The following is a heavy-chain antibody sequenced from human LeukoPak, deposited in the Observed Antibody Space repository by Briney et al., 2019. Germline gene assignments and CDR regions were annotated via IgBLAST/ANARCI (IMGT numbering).Heavy chain of an antibody. CDR1: GGSFSGYY. D-gene: IGHD3-3*01. CDR2: INHSGST. V-gene: IGHV4-34*01. Sequence: PSETLSLTCAVYGGSFSGYYWSWLRQPPGKGLEWIGEINHSGSTNYNPSLKSRVTISLDASKNQFSLKLSSVTAADTAVYYCTRSLGVVIHGGMDVWGQGTTVTVSS. J-gene: IGHJ6*02. CDR3: TRSLGVVIHGGMDV.